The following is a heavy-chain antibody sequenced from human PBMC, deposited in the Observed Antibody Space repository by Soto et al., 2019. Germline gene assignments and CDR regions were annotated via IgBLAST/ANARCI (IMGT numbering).Heavy chain of an antibody. CDR1: GYTFTSYA. CDR2: INAGNGNT. D-gene: IGHD4-17*01. J-gene: IGHJ5*02. CDR3: ARGPRTTPNWFDP. Sequence: ASVKVSCKASGYTFTSYAMHWVRQAPGQRLEWMGWINAGNGNTKYSQKFQGRVTITRDTFASTAYMELSSLRSEDTAVYYCARGPRTTPNWFDPWGQGTLVTVSS. V-gene: IGHV1-3*01.